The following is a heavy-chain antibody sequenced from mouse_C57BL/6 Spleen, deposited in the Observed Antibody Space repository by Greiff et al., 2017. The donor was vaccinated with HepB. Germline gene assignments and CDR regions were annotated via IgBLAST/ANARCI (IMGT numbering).Heavy chain of an antibody. CDR3: AIDSSAWAMDY. V-gene: IGHV1-64*01. CDR1: GYTFTSYW. CDR2: IHPNSGST. Sequence: QVQLQQPGAELVKPGASVKLSCKASGYTFTSYWMHWVKQRPGQGLEWIGMIHPNSGSTNYNEKFKSKATLTVDKSSSTAYMQLSSLTSEDSAVYHCAIDSSAWAMDYWGQGTSVTVSS. D-gene: IGHD3-2*02. J-gene: IGHJ4*01.